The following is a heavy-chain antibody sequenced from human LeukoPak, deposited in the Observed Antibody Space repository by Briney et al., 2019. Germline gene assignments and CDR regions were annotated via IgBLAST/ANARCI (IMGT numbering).Heavy chain of an antibody. D-gene: IGHD3-10*01. CDR1: GYTFTSYG. J-gene: IGHJ6*03. Sequence: ASVKVSCKASGYTFTSYGISWVRQAPGQGLEWMGWISAYNGNTNYAQKLQGRVTMTTDTSTSTAYMELRSLRSDDTAVYYCARVSSGYGSGSFYYYYYMDVWGEGTTVTVSS. CDR2: ISAYNGNT. V-gene: IGHV1-18*01. CDR3: ARVSSGYGSGSFYYYYYMDV.